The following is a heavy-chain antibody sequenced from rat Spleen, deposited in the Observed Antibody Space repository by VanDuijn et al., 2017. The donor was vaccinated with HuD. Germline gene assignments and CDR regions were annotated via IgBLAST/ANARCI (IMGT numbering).Heavy chain of an antibody. D-gene: IGHD1-9*01. CDR1: GFTFNNYW. CDR3: TRHGYNSYFDY. J-gene: IGHJ2*01. CDR2: ISYDGSTT. V-gene: IGHV5-31*01. Sequence: EVQLVESGGGLVQPGRSLKLSCVASGFTFNNYWMTWIRQAPGKGLEWVATISYDGSTTYYRDSVKGRFTISRDNAKSSLYLQMDSLRSEDTATYYCTRHGYNSYFDYWGHGVMVTVSS.